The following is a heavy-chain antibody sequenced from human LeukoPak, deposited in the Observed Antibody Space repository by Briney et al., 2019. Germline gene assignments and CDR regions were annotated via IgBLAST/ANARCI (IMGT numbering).Heavy chain of an antibody. CDR3: TRDRVGLWWFN. V-gene: IGHV3-49*03. Sequence: PGGSLRLSCTASGSTSGDDALNWFRQAPGKGLEWVGFIRSKTYGGTTEYAASVKGRFTISRDDSKSIAYLQMNSLKTEDTAVYCCTRDRVGLWWFNWGQGTLVTVSS. D-gene: IGHD2-21*01. CDR2: IRSKTYGGTT. CDR1: GSTSGDDA. J-gene: IGHJ4*02.